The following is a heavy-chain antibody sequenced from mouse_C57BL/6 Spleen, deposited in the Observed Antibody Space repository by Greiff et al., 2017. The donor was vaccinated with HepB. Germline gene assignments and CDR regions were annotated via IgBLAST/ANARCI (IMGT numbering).Heavy chain of an antibody. D-gene: IGHD2-10*01. CDR3: ARTPTSVGFAY. Sequence: QVQLQQPGAELVKPGASVKLSCKASGYTFTSYWMQWVKQRPGQGLEWIGEIDPSDSYTNSNQKFKGKATLTVDTSSSTAYMQLSSLTSEDSAVYYCARTPTSVGFAYWGQGTLVTVSA. V-gene: IGHV1-50*01. CDR2: IDPSDSYT. J-gene: IGHJ3*01. CDR1: GYTFTSYW.